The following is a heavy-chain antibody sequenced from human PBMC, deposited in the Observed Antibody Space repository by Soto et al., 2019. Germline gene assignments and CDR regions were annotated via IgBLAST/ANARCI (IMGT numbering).Heavy chain of an antibody. Sequence: QVQLLQSGAEVKKPGASVKVSCKTSGYTFINYYIHWVRQAPGQGLEWMALINSSDGSTTYAQKFQGRVTMTRDTSTSTVYMELSSLRSEDMAVYSCVRLGYYDSSGQGGEYWGQGTLVTVSS. V-gene: IGHV1-46*01. D-gene: IGHD3-22*01. CDR1: GYTFINYY. J-gene: IGHJ4*02. CDR2: INSSDGST. CDR3: VRLGYYDSSGQGGEY.